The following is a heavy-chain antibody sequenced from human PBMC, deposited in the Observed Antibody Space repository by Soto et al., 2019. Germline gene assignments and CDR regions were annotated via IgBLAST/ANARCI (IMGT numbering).Heavy chain of an antibody. CDR1: GFTFSSYS. Sequence: EVQLVESGGGLVQPGGSLRLSCAASGFTFSSYSMNWVRQAPGKWLEWVSYISSSSSTIYYADSVKGRFTISRDNAKNSLYLQMNSLRDEDTAVYYCARVFYSVAGTGGLDYWGQGTPVTVSS. V-gene: IGHV3-48*02. CDR2: ISSSSSTI. CDR3: ARVFYSVAGTGGLDY. J-gene: IGHJ4*02. D-gene: IGHD6-19*01.